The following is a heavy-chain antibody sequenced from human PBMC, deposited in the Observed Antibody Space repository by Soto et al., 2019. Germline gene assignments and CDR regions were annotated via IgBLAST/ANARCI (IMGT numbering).Heavy chain of an antibody. CDR1: GGSVSSGSYF. Sequence: QVQLQESGPGLVKPSETLSLTCNVSGGSVSSGSYFWSWIRQPPGKGLEWIGYIYNSGNTKYNPSLKSRVTISADTSKNQFSPKLSSVTAADTAVYYCAREGRVATFDYWGQGSLVTVSS. D-gene: IGHD5-12*01. CDR3: AREGRVATFDY. J-gene: IGHJ4*02. V-gene: IGHV4-61*01. CDR2: IYNSGNT.